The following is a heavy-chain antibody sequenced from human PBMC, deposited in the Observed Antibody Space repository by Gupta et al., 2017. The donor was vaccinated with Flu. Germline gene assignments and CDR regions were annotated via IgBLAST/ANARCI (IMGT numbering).Heavy chain of an antibody. CDR1: GFTFSDDY. CDR3: ASSLYGSGTPGHY. Sequence: QVQLVESGGGLVKPGGSLRLFCAASGFTFSDDYMTWIRQAPGKGLEWVSYISDFSSYTNYADSVKGRFTISRDNARNSLYLQMNSLREEDTAVYYCASSLYGSGTPGHYWGQGTPVTVSS. D-gene: IGHD3-10*01. V-gene: IGHV3-11*05. J-gene: IGHJ4*02. CDR2: ISDFSSYT.